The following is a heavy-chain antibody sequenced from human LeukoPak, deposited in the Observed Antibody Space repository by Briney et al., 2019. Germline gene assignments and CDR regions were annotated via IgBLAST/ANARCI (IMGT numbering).Heavy chain of an antibody. V-gene: IGHV1-18*04. CDR1: GYKFTDYG. J-gene: IGHJ4*02. CDR3: TRDSWARVSEIDY. Sequence: ASVKVSCETSGYKFTDYGFSWVRQAPGQGLEWMGWISAYNGNTNYALKFHGRVTLTTDTSTTTAHLELRSQTSDDSAVYYCTRDSWARVSEIDYWGQGTLVTVSS. CDR2: ISAYNGNT. D-gene: IGHD5/OR15-5a*01.